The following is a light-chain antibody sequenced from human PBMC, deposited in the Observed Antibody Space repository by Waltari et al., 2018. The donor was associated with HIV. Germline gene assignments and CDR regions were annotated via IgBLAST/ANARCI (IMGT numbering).Light chain of an antibody. J-gene: IGLJ3*02. V-gene: IGLV2-14*01. CDR2: EVS. CDR3: SSYTSSSTLNWV. CDR1: SSDVGGYNY. Sequence: QSALTQPASVSGSPGQSITISCTGTSSDVGGYNYVSWHQQHPGKAPKLMIYEVSNRPAGVSKRFSGSKSGNTASLTISGLQAEDEADYYCSSYTSSSTLNWVFGGGTKLTVL.